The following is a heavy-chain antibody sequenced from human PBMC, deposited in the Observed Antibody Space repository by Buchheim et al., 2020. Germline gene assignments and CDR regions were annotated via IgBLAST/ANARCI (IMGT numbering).Heavy chain of an antibody. V-gene: IGHV3-30*03. J-gene: IGHJ4*02. D-gene: IGHD3-22*01. CDR1: GFTFSSYG. CDR2: ISYDGSNK. CDR3: ARDPISMIVLDPLLYFDH. Sequence: QVQLVESGGGVVQPGRSLRLSCAASGFTFSSYGMHWVRQAPGKGLEWVAVISYDGSNKYYADSVKGRFTISRDNSKNTQYLQMNSLRAEDTAMYCCARDPISMIVLDPLLYFDHWGQGTL.